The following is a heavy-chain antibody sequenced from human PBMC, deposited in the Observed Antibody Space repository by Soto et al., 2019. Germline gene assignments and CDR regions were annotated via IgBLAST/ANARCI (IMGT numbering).Heavy chain of an antibody. CDR2: INHSGST. V-gene: IGHV4-34*01. CDR1: GGSFSCYY. D-gene: IGHD3-10*01. CDR3: ARGPSFYYGSGSYSGYFDY. Sequence: SETLSLTCAVYGGSFSCYYWSWIRQPPGKGLEWIGEINHSGSTNYNPSLKSRVTISVDTSKNQFSLKLSSVTAADTAVYYCARGPSFYYGSGSYSGYFDYWGQGTLVTVSS. J-gene: IGHJ4*02.